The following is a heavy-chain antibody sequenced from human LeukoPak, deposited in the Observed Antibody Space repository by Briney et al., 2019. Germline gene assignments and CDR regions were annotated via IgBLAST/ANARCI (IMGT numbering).Heavy chain of an antibody. Sequence: ASVKVSCKASGYTFTSYDINWVRQATGQGLEWMGWMNPNSGNTGYAQKFQGRATMTRNTSISTAYMELSSLRSEDTAVYYCARGRFLEWSKPFDYWGQGTLVTVSS. J-gene: IGHJ4*02. CDR1: GYTFTSYD. CDR2: MNPNSGNT. V-gene: IGHV1-8*01. CDR3: ARGRFLEWSKPFDY. D-gene: IGHD3-3*01.